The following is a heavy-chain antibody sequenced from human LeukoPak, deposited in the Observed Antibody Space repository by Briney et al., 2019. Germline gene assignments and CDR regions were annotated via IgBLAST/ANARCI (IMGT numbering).Heavy chain of an antibody. Sequence: ASVKVSCKASGYTFTNYYINWVRQAPGQGPEWMGWINPKSGGTKYAQKFQGRVTMTRDTSISTAYMDLSRLRSDDTAVYYCARDNYGSGSYYKYWGQGTLVTVSS. CDR2: INPKSGGT. D-gene: IGHD3-10*01. V-gene: IGHV1-2*02. J-gene: IGHJ4*02. CDR1: GYTFTNYY. CDR3: ARDNYGSGSYYKY.